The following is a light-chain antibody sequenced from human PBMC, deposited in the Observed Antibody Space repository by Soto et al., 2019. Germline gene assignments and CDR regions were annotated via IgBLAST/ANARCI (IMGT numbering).Light chain of an antibody. CDR1: ETVASNY. J-gene: IGKJ1*01. Sequence: EIVLTQSPGTLSLCPGERATLSCRASETVASNYLAWYQHKPGHAPRLLFFGASNRATGIPDRFSGSWSGTDFTLTISRLEPDDFEVYYCHQYGRSPWTLGQGTKVDIK. V-gene: IGKV3-20*01. CDR3: HQYGRSPWT. CDR2: GAS.